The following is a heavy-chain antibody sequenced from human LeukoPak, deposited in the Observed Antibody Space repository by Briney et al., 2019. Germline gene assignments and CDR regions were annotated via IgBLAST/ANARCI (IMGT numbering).Heavy chain of an antibody. CDR2: ISPDGSTK. D-gene: IGHD3-16*02. V-gene: IGHV3-30-3*01. Sequence: GGSLRLSCAASGITFSTDTMHWVRQAPGKGLEWVAVISPDGSTKYYADSVKGRFTISRDNSKNTLYLQMNSLRPEDTALYYCARGGYDYVWGSYRYRYGMDVWGKGTTVTVSS. CDR1: GITFSTDT. CDR3: ARGGYDYVWGSYRYRYGMDV. J-gene: IGHJ6*04.